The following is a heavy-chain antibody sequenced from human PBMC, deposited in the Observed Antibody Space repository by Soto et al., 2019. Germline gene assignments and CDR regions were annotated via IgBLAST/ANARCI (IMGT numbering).Heavy chain of an antibody. CDR2: ISYDGSNK. CDR1: GFTFSSYA. V-gene: IGHV3-30-3*01. CDR3: ARDHCTNGVCYSGFDY. Sequence: SLRLSCAASGFTFSSYAMHWVRQAPGKGLGWVAVISYDGSNKYYADSVKGRFTISRDNSKNTLYLQMNSLRAEDTAVYYCARDHCTNGVCYSGFDYWGQGTLVTVSS. D-gene: IGHD2-8*01. J-gene: IGHJ4*02.